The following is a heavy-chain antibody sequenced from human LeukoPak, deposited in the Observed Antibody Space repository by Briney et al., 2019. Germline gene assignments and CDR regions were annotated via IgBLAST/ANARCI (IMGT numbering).Heavy chain of an antibody. CDR3: AKRGGENYYDSSGRYYFDH. Sequence: GGSLRLSCAASGFTFSSYAMHWVRQAPGKGLEWVSAISGSGGSTYYADSVKGRFTISRDNSKNTLYLQMNSLRAEDTAVYYCAKRGGENYYDSSGRYYFDHWGQGTLVTVSS. V-gene: IGHV3-23*01. CDR1: GFTFSSYA. CDR2: ISGSGGST. D-gene: IGHD3-22*01. J-gene: IGHJ4*02.